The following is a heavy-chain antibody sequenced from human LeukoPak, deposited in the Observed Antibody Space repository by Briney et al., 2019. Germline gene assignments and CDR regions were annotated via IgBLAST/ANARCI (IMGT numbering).Heavy chain of an antibody. Sequence: GGPLRLSCAASGFTFTSYSMSWVRQAPGKGLEWVSGTSDRGDYTYYADSVKGRFTISRDSSKNTLFLQMNSLRAEDTALYFCARKAQYNGHYPLDYWGQGTLVTVSS. CDR2: TSDRGDYT. D-gene: IGHD1-7*01. CDR3: ARKAQYNGHYPLDY. J-gene: IGHJ4*02. V-gene: IGHV3-23*01. CDR1: GFTFTSYS.